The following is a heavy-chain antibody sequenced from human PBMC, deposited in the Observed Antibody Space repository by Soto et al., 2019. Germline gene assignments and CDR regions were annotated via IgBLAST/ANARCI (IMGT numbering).Heavy chain of an antibody. CDR1: GGSISSISYY. D-gene: IGHD3-9*01. J-gene: IGHJ1*01. CDR3: ERTNKRYGTAS. V-gene: IGHV4-39*01. CDR2: IDYTGKT. Sequence: SETLSLTCNVYGGSISSISYYWGCIRQRPGKGLEWIASIDYTGKTFYNPSLTSRVTISVNPSKNQFSLKVTSVTTEDTAVYYCERTNKRYGTASGGQGILVTVSS.